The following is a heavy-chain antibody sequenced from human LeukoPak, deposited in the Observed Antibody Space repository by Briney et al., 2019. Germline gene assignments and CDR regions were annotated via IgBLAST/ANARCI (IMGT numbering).Heavy chain of an antibody. CDR1: GFTFSSYG. J-gene: IGHJ4*02. Sequence: PGGSLRLSCAASGFTFSSYGMLWVRQAPGKGLEWVTFIRYDGSINYYADSAKGRFTISRDNSKNTLYLQMNSLRAEDTAVYYCAKSQQFGFDYWGQGTLVTVSS. CDR3: AKSQQFGFDY. V-gene: IGHV3-30*02. D-gene: IGHD6-6*01. CDR2: IRYDGSIN.